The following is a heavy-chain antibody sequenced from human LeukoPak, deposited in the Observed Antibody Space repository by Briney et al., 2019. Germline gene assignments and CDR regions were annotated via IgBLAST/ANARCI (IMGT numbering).Heavy chain of an antibody. Sequence: ASVKVSCKASGYTFTSNGISWVRQAPGQGLEWMGWISAYNGNTNYEQKFQGRVTMTRDMSTSTVYMELSSLRSEDTAVYYCARDVAAAGFDPWGQGTLVTVSS. J-gene: IGHJ5*02. CDR3: ARDVAAAGFDP. CDR2: ISAYNGNT. D-gene: IGHD6-13*01. CDR1: GYTFTSNG. V-gene: IGHV1-18*01.